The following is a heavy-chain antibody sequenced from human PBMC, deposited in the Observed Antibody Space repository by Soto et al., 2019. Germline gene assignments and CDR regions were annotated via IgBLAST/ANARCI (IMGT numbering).Heavy chain of an antibody. CDR3: ARRAEANGWNGFGADKYYFDF. D-gene: IGHD1-1*01. J-gene: IGHJ4*02. CDR2: MNPNTGNS. Sequence: ASVKVSCKASGYTFTSYDIYWVRQATGQGLEWMGWMNPNTGNSGYAQKFQGRVTMTSDTSISTAHMELSSLRSEDTAVYYCARRAEANGWNGFGADKYYFDFWGQGTLVTVSS. CDR1: GYTFTSYD. V-gene: IGHV1-8*01.